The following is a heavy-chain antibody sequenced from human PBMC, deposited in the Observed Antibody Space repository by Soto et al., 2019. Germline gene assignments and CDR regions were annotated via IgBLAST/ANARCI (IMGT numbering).Heavy chain of an antibody. CDR1: GGSISSSSYY. Sequence: QLQLQESGPGLVKPSETLSLTCTVSGGSISSSSYYWGWFRQPPGKGLEWIGSIYYSGSTYYNPSLKSRVSISVDTSKNLFSLKLSSVTAADAAVYYCARKKKSSSSERDWFDPWGQGTLVTVSS. J-gene: IGHJ5*02. CDR2: IYYSGST. D-gene: IGHD6-6*01. CDR3: ARKKKSSSSERDWFDP. V-gene: IGHV4-39*01.